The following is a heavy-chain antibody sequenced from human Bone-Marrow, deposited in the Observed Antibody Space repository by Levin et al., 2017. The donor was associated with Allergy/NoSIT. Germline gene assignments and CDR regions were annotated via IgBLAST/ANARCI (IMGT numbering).Heavy chain of an antibody. CDR2: ISYDGIIK. J-gene: IGHJ4*02. CDR1: GFTFSSNG. CDR3: AKEGRGNYGAVDF. V-gene: IGHV3-30*18. Sequence: GGSLRLSCAASGFTFSSNGMHWVRQAPGKGLEWVALISYDGIIKDYLDSVKGRFTISRDTSNNTLYLQMNSLRAEDTAVYYCAKEGRGNYGAVDFWGPGTLVSVSS. D-gene: IGHD1-26*01.